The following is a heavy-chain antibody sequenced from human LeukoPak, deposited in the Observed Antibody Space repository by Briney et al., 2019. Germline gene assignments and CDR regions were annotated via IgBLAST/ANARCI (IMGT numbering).Heavy chain of an antibody. J-gene: IGHJ4*02. Sequence: AGGSLRLSCAASGFTFDDYAMHWVRQAPGKGLEWVSGISWNSGSIGYADSVKGRFTISRDNAKNSLYLQMNSLRAEDTALYYCAKDKGSGWYGGIDYWGQGTLVTVSS. CDR2: ISWNSGSI. CDR3: AKDKGSGWYGGIDY. V-gene: IGHV3-9*01. CDR1: GFTFDDYA. D-gene: IGHD6-19*01.